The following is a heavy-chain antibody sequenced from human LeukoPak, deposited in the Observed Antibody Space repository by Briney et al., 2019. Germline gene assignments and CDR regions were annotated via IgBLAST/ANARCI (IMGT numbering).Heavy chain of an antibody. Sequence: GGSLRLSCAASGFTFSSYAMSWVRQAPGKGLEWVSAISGSGGSTYYADSVKGRFTISRDNSKNTLYLQMNSLRAEDTAVYYCAKCGDIVVVPAAMNYMDVWGKGTTVTVSS. CDR3: AKCGDIVVVPAAMNYMDV. J-gene: IGHJ6*03. CDR1: GFTFSSYA. D-gene: IGHD2-2*01. V-gene: IGHV3-23*01. CDR2: ISGSGGST.